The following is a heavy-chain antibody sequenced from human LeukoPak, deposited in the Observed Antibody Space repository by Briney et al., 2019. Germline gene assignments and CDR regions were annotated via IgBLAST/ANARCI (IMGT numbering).Heavy chain of an antibody. V-gene: IGHV4-59*01. Sequence: PSETLSLTCTVSGGSISSYYWSWIRQPPEKGLEWIGFIYYSGSANYNPSLRSRVTISVDTSKNQFSLKLTSVTAADTAVYYCARTGVVATSYFFDYWGHGTLVTVSS. D-gene: IGHD5-12*01. CDR1: GGSISSYY. CDR2: IYYSGSA. J-gene: IGHJ4*01. CDR3: ARTGVVATSYFFDY.